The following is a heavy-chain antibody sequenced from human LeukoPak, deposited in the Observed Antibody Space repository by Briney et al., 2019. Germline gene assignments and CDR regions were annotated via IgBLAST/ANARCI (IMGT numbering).Heavy chain of an antibody. Sequence: SETLSLTCAVYGGSFSGYYWSWIRQPPGKGLEWIGEINHSGSTNYNPSLKSRVTISVDTSKNQFPLKLSSVTAADTAVYYCARMNFWSGYYSWFDPWGQGTLVTASS. V-gene: IGHV4-34*01. J-gene: IGHJ5*02. CDR2: INHSGST. CDR1: GGSFSGYY. D-gene: IGHD3-3*01. CDR3: ARMNFWSGYYSWFDP.